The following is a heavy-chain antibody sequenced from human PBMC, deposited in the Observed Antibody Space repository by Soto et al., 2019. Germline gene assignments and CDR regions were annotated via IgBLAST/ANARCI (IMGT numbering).Heavy chain of an antibody. Sequence: PSETLSLSCAVSGVYISSGGYSWGWIRQPPGQGLDWIGYMYHSGNTYYNASLKGRVTISLDHSRNQFSLRLNSVTAADTAVYFCASSKYDVVAGSVWFDPWGQGTLVTVSS. CDR3: ASSKYDVVAGSVWFDP. CDR1: GVYISSGGYS. J-gene: IGHJ5*02. CDR2: MYHSGNT. D-gene: IGHD2-21*01. V-gene: IGHV4-30-2*01.